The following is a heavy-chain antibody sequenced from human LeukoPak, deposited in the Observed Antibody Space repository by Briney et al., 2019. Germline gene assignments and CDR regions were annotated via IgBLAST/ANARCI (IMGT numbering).Heavy chain of an antibody. D-gene: IGHD2-15*01. Sequence: GESLKISCKGSGYSFTSYWIGWVRQMPGKGLEWMGIIYPGDSDTRYSPSFQGQVTISADKSISTAYLQWSSLKASDTAKYYCAREYCSGGSCDNWFDPWGQGTLVTVSS. V-gene: IGHV5-51*01. J-gene: IGHJ5*02. CDR1: GYSFTSYW. CDR3: AREYCSGGSCDNWFDP. CDR2: IYPGDSDT.